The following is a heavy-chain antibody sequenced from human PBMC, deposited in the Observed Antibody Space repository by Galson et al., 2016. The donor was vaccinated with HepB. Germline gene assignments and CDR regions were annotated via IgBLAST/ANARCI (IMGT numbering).Heavy chain of an antibody. D-gene: IGHD4-17*01. CDR3: VRGVYGDHGWFDY. CDR2: IYRGGTT. J-gene: IGHJ4*02. V-gene: IGHV3-66*02. Sequence: SLRLSCAASGFTVSNNYMTWVRQAPGKGLEYVPVIYRGGTTYYADSVKGRFTISRDNSQTSLFLQMNTLRAEDTAVYFCVRGVYGDHGWFDYWGQGTLVTVSS. CDR1: GFTVSNNY.